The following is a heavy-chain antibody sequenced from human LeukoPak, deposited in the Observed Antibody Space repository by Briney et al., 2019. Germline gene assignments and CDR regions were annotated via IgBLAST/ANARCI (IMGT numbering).Heavy chain of an antibody. CDR3: ARMHSSGWNGMDA. CDR1: GFIFSTYT. CDR2: ISYDGDNI. V-gene: IGHV3-30*04. J-gene: IGHJ6*04. D-gene: IGHD6-19*01. Sequence: PGGSLRLSCAASGFIFSTYTMHCVRQAPGKGLEWVALISYDGDNIFYADPVKGQFTISRDNSKNTMDLQMSSLRPEDTAVYSCARMHSSGWNGMDAWGKGATVTVSS.